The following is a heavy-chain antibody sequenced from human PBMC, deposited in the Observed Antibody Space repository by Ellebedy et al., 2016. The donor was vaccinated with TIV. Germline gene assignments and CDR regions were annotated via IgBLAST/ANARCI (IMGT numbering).Heavy chain of an antibody. CDR3: ARVDSSGWYFSNTYYYPMDV. J-gene: IGHJ6*02. V-gene: IGHV1-69*13. CDR1: GGTFSSYG. CDR2: IIPTFGTV. Sequence: ASVKVSCKASGGTFSSYGFSWVRQAPGQGLEWMGGIIPTFGTVNYAQKFQGRVTITADESTSTAYMELSRLGSEDTAVYFCARVDSSGWYFSNTYYYPMDVWGQGTTVTVSS. D-gene: IGHD6-13*01.